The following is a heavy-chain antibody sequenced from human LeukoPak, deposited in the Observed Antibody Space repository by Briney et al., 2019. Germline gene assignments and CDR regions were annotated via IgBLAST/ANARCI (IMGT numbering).Heavy chain of an antibody. J-gene: IGHJ4*02. CDR1: GGSISSYY. CDR2: INHSGST. CDR3: AREKGGSYTGRDY. D-gene: IGHD1-26*01. Sequence: SETLSLTCTVSGGSISSYYWSWIRQPPGKGLEWIGEINHSGSTNYNPSLKSRVTISVDTSKNQFSLKLSSVTAADTAVYYCAREKGGSYTGRDYWGQGTLVTVSS. V-gene: IGHV4-34*01.